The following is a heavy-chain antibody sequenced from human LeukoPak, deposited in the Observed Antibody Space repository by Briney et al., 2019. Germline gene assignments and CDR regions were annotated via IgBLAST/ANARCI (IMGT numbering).Heavy chain of an antibody. Sequence: KASETLSLTCTVSGGSISSSSYYWGWIRQPPGKGLEWIGSIYYSGSTYYNPSLKSRVTISVDTSKNQFSLKLCSVTAADTAVYYCARDARGYYYPWFDPWGQGTLVTVSS. V-gene: IGHV4-39*02. J-gene: IGHJ5*02. CDR2: IYYSGST. CDR1: GGSISSSSYY. CDR3: ARDARGYYYPWFDP. D-gene: IGHD3-22*01.